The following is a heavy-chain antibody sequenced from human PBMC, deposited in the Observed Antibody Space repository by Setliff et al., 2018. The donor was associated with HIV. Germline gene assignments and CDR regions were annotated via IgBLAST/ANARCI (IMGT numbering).Heavy chain of an antibody. D-gene: IGHD4-4*01. Sequence: SETLSLTCTVSGGSISSGFYYWNWIRQHPGKGLEWIGYIYYSGSTYYNPSLESRVTISVDTSKNQFSLKLSSVTAADTAVYYCASTKVTPHGRYFQHWGQGTLVTV. V-gene: IGHV4-31*03. CDR3: ASTKVTPHGRYFQH. CDR2: IYYSGST. CDR1: GGSISSGFYY. J-gene: IGHJ1*01.